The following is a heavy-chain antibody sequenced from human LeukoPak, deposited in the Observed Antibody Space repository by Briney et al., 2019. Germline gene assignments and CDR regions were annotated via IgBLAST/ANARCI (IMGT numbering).Heavy chain of an antibody. V-gene: IGHV3-30-3*01. Sequence: GRSLRLSCAASGFTFSSYAMHWVRQAPGKGLEWVAVISYDGSNKYYADSVKGRFTISRDNSKNTLYLQMNSLRAEDTAVYYCARDDDSSGYYGPNFDYWGQGTLVTVSS. J-gene: IGHJ4*02. CDR3: ARDDDSSGYYGPNFDY. CDR2: ISYDGSNK. CDR1: GFTFSSYA. D-gene: IGHD3-22*01.